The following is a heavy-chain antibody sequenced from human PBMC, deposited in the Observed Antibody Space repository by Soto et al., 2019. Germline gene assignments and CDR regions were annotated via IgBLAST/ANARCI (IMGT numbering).Heavy chain of an antibody. J-gene: IGHJ6*02. CDR2: INHSGST. Sequence: SETLSLTCAVYGGSFSGYYWSWIRQPPGKGLEWIGEINHSGSTNYNPSLKSRVTISVDTSKNQFSLKLSSVTAADTAVYYCARVEWGYQDSLYYYYGMDVWGQGTTVTVSS. CDR1: GGSFSGYY. V-gene: IGHV4-34*01. CDR3: ARVEWGYQDSLYYYYGMDV. D-gene: IGHD1-26*01.